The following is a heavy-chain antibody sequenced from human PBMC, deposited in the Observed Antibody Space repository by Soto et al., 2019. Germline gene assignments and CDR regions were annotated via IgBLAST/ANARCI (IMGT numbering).Heavy chain of an antibody. V-gene: IGHV4-39*01. CDR1: GGSISSSSYY. CDR3: ARHLGGYYYYGMDV. Sequence: PSETLSLTCTVSGGSISSSSYYWGWIRQPPGRGLEWIGNIYYSGSTYYNPSLKSRVTISVDTSKNQFSLKLGSVTAADTAVYYCARHLGGYYYYGMDVWGQGTTVTVSS. J-gene: IGHJ6*02. D-gene: IGHD1-26*01. CDR2: IYYSGST.